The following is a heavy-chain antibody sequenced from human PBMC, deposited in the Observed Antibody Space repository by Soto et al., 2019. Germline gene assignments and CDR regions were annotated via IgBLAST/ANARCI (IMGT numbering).Heavy chain of an antibody. CDR2: IYSGGDT. CDR1: GFTVSNNY. CDR3: TRDVRNPGTFDI. V-gene: IGHV3-66*01. Sequence: GGSLRLSCAASGFTVSNNYMSWVRQAPGKGLEWVSAIYSGGDTYYADSVKGRFTISRDNSKNTLYLQMNTLTAGDSSVYYCTRDVRNPGTFDIWGQGTMVTVSS. J-gene: IGHJ3*02. D-gene: IGHD3-10*01.